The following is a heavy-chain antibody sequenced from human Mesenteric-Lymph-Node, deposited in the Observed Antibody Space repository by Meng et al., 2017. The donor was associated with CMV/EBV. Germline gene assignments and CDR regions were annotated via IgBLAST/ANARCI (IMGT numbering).Heavy chain of an antibody. CDR1: GGTFSSYA. Sequence: SVKVSCKASGGTFSSYAISWVRQAPGQGLEWMGGIIPIFGTANYAQKFQGRVTITADKSTSTAYMELSSLRSEDTAVYYCARVFVPYCSSTSCFHYFDYWGQGTLVTVSS. CDR2: IIPIFGTA. CDR3: ARVFVPYCSSTSCFHYFDY. D-gene: IGHD2-2*01. J-gene: IGHJ4*02. V-gene: IGHV1-69*06.